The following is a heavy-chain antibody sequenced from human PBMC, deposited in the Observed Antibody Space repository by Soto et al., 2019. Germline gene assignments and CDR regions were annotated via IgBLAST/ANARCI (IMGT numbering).Heavy chain of an antibody. V-gene: IGHV3-30*18. CDR1: GFTFSSYG. D-gene: IGHD1-26*01. J-gene: IGHJ4*02. CDR3: AKETPYSGSPHFDY. Sequence: QVPLVESGGGVVQPGRSLRLSCAASGFTFSSYGMHWVRQAPGKGLEWVAVTSYDGSYKYYADSVKGRFTISRDNSKNTLYLQMNSLRAEDTAVYYCAKETPYSGSPHFDYWGQGTLVTVSS. CDR2: TSYDGSYK.